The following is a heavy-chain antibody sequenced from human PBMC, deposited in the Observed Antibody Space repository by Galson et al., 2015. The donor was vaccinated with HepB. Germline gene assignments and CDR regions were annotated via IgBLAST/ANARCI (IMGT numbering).Heavy chain of an antibody. V-gene: IGHV3-30*18. D-gene: IGHD2/OR15-2a*01. J-gene: IGHJ5*02. Sequence: SLRLGGGPTGFSGSNYAIHWVRQAPGKGLEGMAVTSYDGSFRYYSDSVKGRFTVSRDPSRSILYLQMNSLRVEDTAVYYCAKGGPGPISRLTNRILGFDPWGQGTQVTLSS. CDR2: TSYDGSFR. CDR1: GFSGSNYA. CDR3: AKGGPGPISRLTNRILGFDP.